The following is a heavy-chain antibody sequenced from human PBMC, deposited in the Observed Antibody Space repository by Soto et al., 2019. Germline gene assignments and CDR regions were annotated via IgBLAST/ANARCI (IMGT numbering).Heavy chain of an antibody. D-gene: IGHD2-2*01. J-gene: IGHJ6*02. CDR2: INAGNGNT. CDR1: GYTFTSYA. V-gene: IGHV1-3*01. Sequence: GASVKVSCKASGYTFTSYAMHWVRQAPGQRLEWMGWINAGNGNTKYSQKFQGRVTITRDTSASTAYMELSSLRPEDTAVYYCARDLVVVPAASGMDVWGQGTSVTVSS. CDR3: ARDLVVVPAASGMDV.